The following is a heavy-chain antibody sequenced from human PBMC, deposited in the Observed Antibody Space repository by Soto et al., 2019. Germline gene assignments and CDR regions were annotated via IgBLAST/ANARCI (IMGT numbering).Heavy chain of an antibody. V-gene: IGHV3-48*01. J-gene: IGHJ4*01. CDR3: ASSHYYNGGGFRVPYDF. CDR2: ISSSSSTI. D-gene: IGHD2-8*02. Sequence: GGSLRLSCAASGFTFSSYSMNWVRQAPGKGLEWVSYISSSSSTIYYADSVKGRFTISRDNAKNSLYLQMNSLRVEDTAVYYCASSHYYNGGGFRVPYDFWGHGTQVTVSS. CDR1: GFTFSSYS.